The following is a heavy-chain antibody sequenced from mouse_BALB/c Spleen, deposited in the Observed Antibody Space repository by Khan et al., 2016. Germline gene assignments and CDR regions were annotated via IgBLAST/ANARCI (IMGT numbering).Heavy chain of an antibody. J-gene: IGHJ1*01. Sequence: QVQLQQSGAELVRPGTSVKVSCKASGYAFTNYLIEWVKQRPGQGLEWIGVINPGSGGTNYNEKFKGKATLTADNSYSTAYMQLSSLTSDDSAVYFCARGYDWYFDVWGAGTTVTVSS. CDR1: GYAFTNYL. CDR2: INPGSGGT. V-gene: IGHV1-54*01. CDR3: ARGYDWYFDV. D-gene: IGHD2-14*01.